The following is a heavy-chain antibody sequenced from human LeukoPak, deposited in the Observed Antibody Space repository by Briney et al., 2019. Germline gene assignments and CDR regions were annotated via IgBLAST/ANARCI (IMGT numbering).Heavy chain of an antibody. V-gene: IGHV3-23*01. CDR1: GFTFSSYG. CDR2: ISGSGGST. D-gene: IGHD6-13*01. J-gene: IGHJ4*02. Sequence: GGTLRLSCAASGFTFSSYGMSWVRQAPGKGLEWVSAISGSGGSTYYADSVKGRFTISRDNSKNTLYLQMNSLRAEDTAVYYCAKGVKQLLPPLDYWGQGTLVTVSS. CDR3: AKGVKQLLPPLDY.